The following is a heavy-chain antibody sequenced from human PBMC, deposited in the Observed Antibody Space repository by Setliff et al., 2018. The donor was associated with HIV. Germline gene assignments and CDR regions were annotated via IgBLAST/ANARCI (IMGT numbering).Heavy chain of an antibody. Sequence: SVKVSCKASGGTFSASGFSWVRQAPGQGLEWMGGIIPAFGTADYAQKFQGRVTVTTDTSTNTTYMELRGLRSDDTATYYCARVPSGAAGLVRAGFYFWGQGTLVTV. V-gene: IGHV1-69*05. CDR3: ARVPSGAAGLVRAGFYF. D-gene: IGHD6-25*01. CDR2: IIPAFGTA. CDR1: GGTFSASG. J-gene: IGHJ4*01.